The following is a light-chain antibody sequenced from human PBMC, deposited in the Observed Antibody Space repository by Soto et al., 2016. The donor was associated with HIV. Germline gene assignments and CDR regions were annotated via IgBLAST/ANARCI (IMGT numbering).Light chain of an antibody. CDR1: QSISSW. J-gene: IGKJ1*01. CDR3: LQYNTYPWT. CDR2: KAS. V-gene: IGKV1-5*03. Sequence: DIQMTQSPSTLSASVGDRVTITCRASQSISSWLAWYQQKPGKAPKLLIYKASSLESGVPSRFSGSGSGTEFTLTISYLQPEDFATYYCLQYNTYPWTFGQGTKVEIK.